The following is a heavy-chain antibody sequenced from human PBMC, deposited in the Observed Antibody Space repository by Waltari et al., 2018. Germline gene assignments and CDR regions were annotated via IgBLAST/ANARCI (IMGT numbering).Heavy chain of an antibody. CDR1: VDSISSRTSYY. D-gene: IGHD3-22*01. V-gene: IGHV4-39*01. J-gene: IGHJ4*02. CDR2: IRHRGRT. CDR3: SHYSYYYDTSGYHDY. Sequence: QLQLQESGPGLVKPSETLSLTCTVSVDSISSRTSYYGGWVRQPPGKGLEWIGSIRHRGRTYYNTPFKSRVTVSIDTSKNQFYLKLNSVTAADTAVYFCSHYSYYYDTSGYHDYWGQGTLVIVSS.